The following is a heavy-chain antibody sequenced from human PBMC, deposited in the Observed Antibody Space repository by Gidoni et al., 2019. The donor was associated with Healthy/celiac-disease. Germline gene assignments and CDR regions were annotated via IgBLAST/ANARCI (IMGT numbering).Heavy chain of an antibody. CDR2: IYYSGST. D-gene: IGHD2-15*01. CDR3: ARPDLAHYAFDI. J-gene: IGHJ3*02. V-gene: IGHV4-59*01. CDR1: GGSISSYY. Sequence: QVQLQESGPGLVKPSETLSLTCTVSGGSISSYYWSWIRQPPGKGLDWIGYIYYSGSTNYNPSLKSRVTISVDTSKNQFSLKLSSVTAADTAVYYCARPDLAHYAFDIWGQGTMVTVSS.